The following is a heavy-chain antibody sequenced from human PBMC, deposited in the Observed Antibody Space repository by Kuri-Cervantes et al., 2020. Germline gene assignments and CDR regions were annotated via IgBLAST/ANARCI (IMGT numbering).Heavy chain of an antibody. Sequence: SLKISCAASGFTFDDYAMHWVRQAPGKGLEWVSGISWNSGSIGYADSVKGRFTISRDNAKNSLYLQMNSLRAEDTALYYCAKDWGSTSPYCMDVWDKGTTVTVSS. J-gene: IGHJ6*03. CDR1: GFTFDDYA. CDR2: ISWNSGSI. D-gene: IGHD2-2*01. CDR3: AKDWGSTSPYCMDV. V-gene: IGHV3-9*01.